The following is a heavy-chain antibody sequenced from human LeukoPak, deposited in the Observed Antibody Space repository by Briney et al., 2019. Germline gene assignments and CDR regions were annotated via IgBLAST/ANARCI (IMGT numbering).Heavy chain of an antibody. CDR3: AKGGYVGHPFDL. CDR2: IIPIFGTA. CDR1: GGTFSSYA. V-gene: IGHV1-69*13. Sequence: ASVKASCKASGGTFSSYAISWVRQAPGQGLEWMGGIIPIFGTANYARKFQGRVTITADESTSTAYMELSSLRSEDTAVYYCAKGGYVGHPFDLWGQGTLVTVSS. D-gene: IGHD5-12*01. J-gene: IGHJ4*02.